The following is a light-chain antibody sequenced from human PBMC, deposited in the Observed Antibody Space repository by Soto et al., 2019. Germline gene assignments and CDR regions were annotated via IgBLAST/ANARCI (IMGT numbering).Light chain of an antibody. J-gene: IGLJ2*01. CDR1: SSNIGAGYD. CDR3: QSYDSSLSGVV. V-gene: IGLV1-40*01. Sequence: QSVLTKPPSVSRAPGQRVTIACTGSSSNIGAGYDVHWYQQLPGTAPKLLIYGNSNRPSGVPDRFSGSKSGTSASLAITGLQAEDEAEYYCQSYDSSLSGVVFGGGTKVTVL. CDR2: GNS.